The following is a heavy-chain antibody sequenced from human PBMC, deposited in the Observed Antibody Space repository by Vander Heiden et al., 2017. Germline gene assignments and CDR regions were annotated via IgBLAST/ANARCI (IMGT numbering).Heavy chain of an antibody. Sequence: QVQLQQWGAGLLNPSETLSLTCAVSGGSFSGYYWRWIRQPPGKGLEWIGEINHSGSTNYNPSLKSRVTISVDTSKNQFSLKLSSVTAADTAVYYCARGRAPDYYGSGSWALYYFDYWGQGTLVTVSS. J-gene: IGHJ4*02. D-gene: IGHD3-10*01. V-gene: IGHV4-34*01. CDR3: ARGRAPDYYGSGSWALYYFDY. CDR2: INHSGST. CDR1: GGSFSGYY.